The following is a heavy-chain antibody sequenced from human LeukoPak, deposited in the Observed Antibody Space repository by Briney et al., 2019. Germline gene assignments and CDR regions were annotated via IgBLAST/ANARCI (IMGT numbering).Heavy chain of an antibody. J-gene: IGHJ5*02. CDR3: ARETSEAFET. CDR1: GYTFTDYY. CDR2: IHPNRGDA. Sequence: ASVKVSYKAFGYTFTDYYIQWVRQAPGQGLEWMGWIHPNRGDANYGQKFQGRVTMTRDTSIATAYLELSSLTSDDTAVYYCARETSEAFETWGQGTLVTVSS. V-gene: IGHV1-2*02. D-gene: IGHD2-2*01.